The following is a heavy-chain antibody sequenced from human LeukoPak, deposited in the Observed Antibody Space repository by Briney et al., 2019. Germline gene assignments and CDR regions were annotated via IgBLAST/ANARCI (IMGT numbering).Heavy chain of an antibody. V-gene: IGHV1-18*01. D-gene: IGHD2-15*01. J-gene: IGHJ4*02. CDR1: VYTFTSYG. CDR3: ARDSRRYCSGGSCYLVY. Sequence: GASVKVSCKASVYTFTSYGISWVRQAPGQGLEWMGWISAYNGNTNYARKLQGRVTMTADTSTSTAYMELRSLRSDDTAVYYCARDSRRYCSGGSCYLVYWGQGTLVTVSS. CDR2: ISAYNGNT.